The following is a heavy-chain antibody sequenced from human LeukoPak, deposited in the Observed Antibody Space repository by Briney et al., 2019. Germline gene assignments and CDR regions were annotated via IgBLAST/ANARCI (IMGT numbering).Heavy chain of an antibody. Sequence: ASVKVSCKASGGTFSRFTISWVRQAPGQGFEWMGGITPIFGTANFAQKFQGRVSITADGSTSTAFMELSSLRSEDTAVYYCAREWGLESSGYYYAYWGQGTLVTVSS. CDR1: GGTFSRFT. D-gene: IGHD3-22*01. CDR2: ITPIFGTA. CDR3: AREWGLESSGYYYAY. V-gene: IGHV1-69*13. J-gene: IGHJ4*02.